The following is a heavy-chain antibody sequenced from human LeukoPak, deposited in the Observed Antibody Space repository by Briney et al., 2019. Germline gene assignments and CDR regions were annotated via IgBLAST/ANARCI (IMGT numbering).Heavy chain of an antibody. CDR3: AKDGPPVAFDF. CDR2: ISHDGNNN. D-gene: IGHD3/OR15-3a*01. V-gene: IGHV3-30*18. Sequence: SGGSLRLSCAASGFTFSSYGMHWVRQAPGKGLEWVAVISHDGNNNYYSDSVKDRFTISRDNSKNTLDLQMNSLRAEDTAVYYCAKDGPPVAFDFWGQGTLVTVSS. J-gene: IGHJ4*02. CDR1: GFTFSSYG.